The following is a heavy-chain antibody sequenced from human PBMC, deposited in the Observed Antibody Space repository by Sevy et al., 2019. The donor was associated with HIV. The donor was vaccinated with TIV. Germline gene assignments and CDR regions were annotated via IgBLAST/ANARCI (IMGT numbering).Heavy chain of an antibody. D-gene: IGHD3-10*01. Sequence: GGSLRLPCAASGFRFEDYGMHWVRRAPGKGLEWVSGIGWNSGSVGYAVSVKGRFTISRDNANNLLYLQMNSLTSEDTALYYCAKDLLPYGSGSYPLDYWGQGTVVTVSS. CDR2: IGWNSGSV. J-gene: IGHJ4*02. V-gene: IGHV3-9*01. CDR1: GFRFEDYG. CDR3: AKDLLPYGSGSYPLDY.